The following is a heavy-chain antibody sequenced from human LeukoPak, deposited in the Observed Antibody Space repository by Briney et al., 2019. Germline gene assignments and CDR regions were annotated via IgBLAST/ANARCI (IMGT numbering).Heavy chain of an antibody. Sequence: GRSLRLSCAASGFTFSSYAVHWVRQAPGKGLEWVAVISYDGRNKYYADSVKGRFTISRDNSKNTLYLQMNSLRAEDTAVYYCAKDRYSYAYEYFDCWGQGTLVTVSS. D-gene: IGHD5-18*01. CDR3: AKDRYSYAYEYFDC. V-gene: IGHV3-30*04. CDR1: GFTFSSYA. CDR2: ISYDGRNK. J-gene: IGHJ4*02.